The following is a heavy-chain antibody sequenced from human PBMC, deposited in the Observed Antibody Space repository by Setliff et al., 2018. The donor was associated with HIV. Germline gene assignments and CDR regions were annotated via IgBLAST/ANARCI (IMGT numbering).Heavy chain of an antibody. CDR1: GGSISSGDYY. V-gene: IGHV4-31*03. Sequence: PLSLTCTVSGGSISSGDYYWSWIRQHPRKGLEWIGYIYYTGSTYYNPSLKSRVTISVDTSKNQFSLKLSSVTAADTAVYYCARAPFYYGSGSYQTFDYWGQGTLVTVSS. J-gene: IGHJ4*02. CDR3: ARAPFYYGSGSYQTFDY. D-gene: IGHD3-10*01. CDR2: IYYTGST.